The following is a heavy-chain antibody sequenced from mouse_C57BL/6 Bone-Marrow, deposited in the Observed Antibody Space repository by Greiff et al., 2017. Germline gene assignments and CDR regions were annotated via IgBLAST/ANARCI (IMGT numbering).Heavy chain of an antibody. CDR1: GFSLTSYG. CDR3: ARLYSNYGDYYAMDY. CDR2: IWGVGST. Sequence: VKLVESGPGLVAPSQSLSITCTVSGFSLTSYGVDWVRQSPGKGLEWLGVIWGVGSTNYNSALKSRLSISKDNSKSQVFLKMNSLQTDDTAMYYCARLYSNYGDYYAMDYWGQGTSVTVSS. V-gene: IGHV2-6*01. D-gene: IGHD2-5*01. J-gene: IGHJ4*01.